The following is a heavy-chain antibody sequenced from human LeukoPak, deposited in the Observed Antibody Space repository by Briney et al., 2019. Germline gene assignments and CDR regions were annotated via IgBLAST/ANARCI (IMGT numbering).Heavy chain of an antibody. D-gene: IGHD3-22*01. J-gene: IGHJ4*02. CDR2: ISGSGGST. CDR3: ARDISSGYLAADY. V-gene: IGHV3-23*01. CDR1: GFTFSSYA. Sequence: GGPLRLSCAASGFTFSSYAMSWVRQAPGKGLEWVSAISGSGGSTYYADSVKGRFTISRDNSKNTLYLQMNSLRSEDTAVYHCARDISSGYLAADYWGQGTLVTVSS.